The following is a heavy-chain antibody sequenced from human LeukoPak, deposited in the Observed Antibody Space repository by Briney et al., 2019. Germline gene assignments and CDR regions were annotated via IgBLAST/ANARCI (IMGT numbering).Heavy chain of an antibody. J-gene: IGHJ6*02. Sequence: GGSLRLSCAASVYTLSRCWMHWVRQAPGRGLVCVSHINSDGNTTTYADSVKGRFTISRDNAKSTLYLQMNRLRAEDTAVYYCTRYCIGGRCAPVSYAMAVWGQGTTVTVSS. CDR2: INSDGNTT. V-gene: IGHV3-74*01. CDR1: VYTLSRCW. D-gene: IGHD2-15*01. CDR3: TRYCIGGRCAPVSYAMAV.